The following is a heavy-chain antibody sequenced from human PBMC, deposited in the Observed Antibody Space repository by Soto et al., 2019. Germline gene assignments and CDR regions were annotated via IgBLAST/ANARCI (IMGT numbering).Heavy chain of an antibody. CDR2: IYYSGST. V-gene: IGHV4-31*03. J-gene: IGHJ6*02. Sequence: PSETLSLTCTVSGGSISSGGYYWSWIRQHPGKGLEWIGYIYYSGSTYYNPPLKSRVTISVDTSKNQFSLKLSSVTAADTAVYYCARGPKPGIAAAGTVNYYYGMDVWGQGTTVTVSS. CDR3: ARGPKPGIAAAGTVNYYYGMDV. CDR1: GGSISSGGYY. D-gene: IGHD6-13*01.